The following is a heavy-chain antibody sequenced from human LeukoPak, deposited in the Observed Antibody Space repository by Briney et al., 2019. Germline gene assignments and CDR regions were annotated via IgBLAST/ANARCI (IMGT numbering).Heavy chain of an antibody. D-gene: IGHD2/OR15-2a*01. CDR2: IYYSGST. V-gene: IGHV4-59*08. J-gene: IGHJ5*02. CDR1: GGSISSYY. CDR3: ASSPQLLNWFDP. Sequence: PSETLSLTCTVSGGSISSYYWSWIRQPPGKGLEWIGCIYYSGSTNYNPSLKSRVTISVDTSKNQFSLKLSSVTAADTAVYYCASSPQLLNWFDPWGQGTLVTVSS.